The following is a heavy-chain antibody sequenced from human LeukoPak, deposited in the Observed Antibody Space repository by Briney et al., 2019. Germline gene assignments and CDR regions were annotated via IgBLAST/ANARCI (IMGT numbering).Heavy chain of an antibody. V-gene: IGHV3-74*01. CDR1: GFTFSNYW. CDR2: INNDGSGT. CDR3: TSLYLTDV. Sequence: PGGSLRLSCAASGFTFSNYWMHGVRQVPGEGLVGVSRINNDGSGTTYADSVKGRFTISRDNAKNTLYLQMNSLRVEDTAVYYCTSLYLTDVWGKGTTVTVSS. J-gene: IGHJ6*04. D-gene: IGHD2-2*02.